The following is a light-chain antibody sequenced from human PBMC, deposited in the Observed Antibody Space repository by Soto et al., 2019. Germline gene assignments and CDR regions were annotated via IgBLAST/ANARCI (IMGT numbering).Light chain of an antibody. V-gene: IGLV2-11*01. Sequence: QSALTQPRSVSGCPGQSVTISCTGTSSNVGGYNYVSWYQQQTGKAPKLIIYDVSKRPSGVPDRFSGSKSGNTASLTISGLQAEDEADYYCCSYAGSYTLWVFGGGTKLTVL. CDR2: DVS. CDR1: SSNVGGYNY. J-gene: IGLJ2*01. CDR3: CSYAGSYTLWV.